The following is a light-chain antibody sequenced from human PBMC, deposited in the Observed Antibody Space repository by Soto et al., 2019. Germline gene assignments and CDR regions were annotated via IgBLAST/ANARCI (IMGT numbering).Light chain of an antibody. CDR2: EVS. V-gene: IGLV2-8*01. CDR3: SSYGGSNNFARV. J-gene: IGLJ2*01. Sequence: QSVLTQPPSASGSPGQSVTISCTGTSSDVGGYNYVSWYQQHPGKAPKLMIYEVSKRPSGVPDRFSGSKSGNTASLTVSGLQAEDEADYYCSSYGGSNNFARVFGGGTKLTVL. CDR1: SSDVGGYNY.